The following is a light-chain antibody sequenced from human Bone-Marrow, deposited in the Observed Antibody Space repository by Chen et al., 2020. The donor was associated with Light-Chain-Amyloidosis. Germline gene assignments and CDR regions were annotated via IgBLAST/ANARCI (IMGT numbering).Light chain of an antibody. V-gene: IGLV1-40*01. CDR2: AFS. Sequence: QSVLTQPPSVSGAPGQRVTISCTGSTSTIGTGYDVHWYQQFPGTAPRLLIFAFSNRPSGVPDRCSGSKSGTSASLAITGLQTEDEADYYCQSYDSGLGVVIFGGGTKLTVL. CDR3: QSYDSGLGVVI. CDR1: TSTIGTGYD. J-gene: IGLJ2*01.